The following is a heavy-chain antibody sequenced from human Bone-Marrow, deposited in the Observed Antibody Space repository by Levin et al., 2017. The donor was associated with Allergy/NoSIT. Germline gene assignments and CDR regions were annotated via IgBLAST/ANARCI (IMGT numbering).Heavy chain of an antibody. CDR2: ISGNSDTV. J-gene: IGHJ4*02. CDR1: GFTFDDYA. D-gene: IGHD2-21*02. Sequence: GGSLRLSCAASGFTFDDYAMHWVRQPPGKGLEWVCSISGNSDTVAYADSVEARFTISRDNAKNSLYLQMNSLRPEDTAFYYCAKIGAWDNVGSPEVDYWGQGTLVTVSS. V-gene: IGHV3-9*01. CDR3: AKIGAWDNVGSPEVDY.